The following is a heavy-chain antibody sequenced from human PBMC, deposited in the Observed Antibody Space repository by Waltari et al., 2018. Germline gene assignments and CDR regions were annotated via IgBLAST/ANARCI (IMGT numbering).Heavy chain of an antibody. V-gene: IGHV3-74*01. Sequence: EVQVVQSGGGLVQPGGSLRLSCTASGGTFSPHWVHWVRQIPGKGLMWVAGVNLDGTITRFADPVKGRFTVSRDNARNAVHLQMNSLRVDDTAVYFCGTLEAAASWGQGTLVTVSS. CDR3: GTLEAAAS. CDR2: VNLDGTIT. CDR1: GGTFSPHW. D-gene: IGHD2-15*01. J-gene: IGHJ5*02.